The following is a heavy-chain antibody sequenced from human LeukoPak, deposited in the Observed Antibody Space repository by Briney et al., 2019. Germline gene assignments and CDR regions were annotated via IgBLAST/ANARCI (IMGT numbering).Heavy chain of an antibody. J-gene: IGHJ3*02. CDR2: IYPGGSDT. CDR1: GYSFTSYW. V-gene: IGHV5-51*01. D-gene: IGHD3-22*01. CDR3: ARTYYYDSSGYYHDAFDI. Sequence: GESLKISCKGSGYSFTSYWIGWVRQMPGKGLEWMGIIYPGGSDTRYSPSFQGQVTISADKSISTAYLQWSSLKASDTAMYYCARTYYYDSSGYYHDAFDIWGQGTMVTVSS.